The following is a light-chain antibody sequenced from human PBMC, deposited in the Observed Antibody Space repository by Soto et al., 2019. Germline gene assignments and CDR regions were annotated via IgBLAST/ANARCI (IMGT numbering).Light chain of an antibody. V-gene: IGKV1-33*01. CDR2: DAS. CDR3: QQYDNLPIT. J-gene: IGKJ5*01. CDR1: QDISNY. Sequence: DIQMTQSASSLSASLGDRVTITCQASQDISNYLNWYQQKPGKAPKLLIYDASNLETGVPSRFSGSGSGTDFTFTISSLQPEDIATYYCQQYDNLPITFGQGTRLE.